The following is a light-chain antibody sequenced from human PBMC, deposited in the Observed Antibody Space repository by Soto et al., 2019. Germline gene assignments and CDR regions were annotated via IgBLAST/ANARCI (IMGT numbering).Light chain of an antibody. V-gene: IGKV1-5*03. Sequence: DIQMTQFPSTLPGSVGDRVTSTCRASQTISSWLAWYQQKPGKAPKLLIYKASTLKSGVPSRFSGSGSGTEFTLTISSLQPDDFATYYCQQYNSYSEAFGQGTKV. CDR3: QQYNSYSEA. CDR1: QTISSW. CDR2: KAS. J-gene: IGKJ1*01.